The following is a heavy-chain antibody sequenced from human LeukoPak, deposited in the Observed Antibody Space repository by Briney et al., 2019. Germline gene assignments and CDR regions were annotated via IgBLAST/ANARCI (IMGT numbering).Heavy chain of an antibody. J-gene: IGHJ4*02. CDR1: GFNFSDSR. Sequence: GGSLRLSCATSGFNFSDSRMTWVRQAPGKGLQWVANINRDGTEKHFLDSVEGRFIIPRDNAKKSLYLQMSSLRPQDTAVYFCVRGDWYFEAWGQGTLVTVSS. D-gene: IGHD2-21*01. CDR2: INRDGTEK. V-gene: IGHV3-7*04. CDR3: VRGDWYFEA.